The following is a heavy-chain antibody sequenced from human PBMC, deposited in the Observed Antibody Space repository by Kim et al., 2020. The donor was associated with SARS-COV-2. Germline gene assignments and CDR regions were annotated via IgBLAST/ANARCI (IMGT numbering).Heavy chain of an antibody. J-gene: IGHJ6*02. D-gene: IGHD1-26*01. CDR3: AREGIVGATTGMDV. Sequence: YADSVKGRFTISRDNSKNTLYLQMNSLRAEDTAVYYCAREGIVGATTGMDVWGQGTTVTVSS. V-gene: IGHV3-33*01.